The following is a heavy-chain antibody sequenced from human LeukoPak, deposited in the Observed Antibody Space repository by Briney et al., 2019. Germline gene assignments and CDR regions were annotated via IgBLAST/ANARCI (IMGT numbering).Heavy chain of an antibody. D-gene: IGHD3-3*01. CDR2: INPSGGST. Sequence: ASVKVSCKASGGTFSSYAISWVRQAPGQGLEWMGIINPSGGSTSYAQKFQGRATMTRDTSTSTVYMELSSLRSEDTAVYYCARGPDFWSGYYHPAEMDVWGQGTTVTVSS. J-gene: IGHJ6*02. CDR3: ARGPDFWSGYYHPAEMDV. V-gene: IGHV1-46*01. CDR1: GGTFSSYA.